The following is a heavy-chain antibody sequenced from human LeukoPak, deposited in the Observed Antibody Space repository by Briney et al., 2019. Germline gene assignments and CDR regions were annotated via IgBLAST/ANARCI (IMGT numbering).Heavy chain of an antibody. V-gene: IGHV4-61*01. CDR1: GGSVSSSNYH. Sequence: PSETLSLTCNVSGGSVSSSNYHWSWIRQPPGKGLEWIGYISNSGSTNYKASLKSRVSISADTSKNQFSLELRSVTAADTAVYYCARDGSLGFGELFGAFDIWGQGTMVTVSS. CDR2: ISNSGST. CDR3: ARDGSLGFGELFGAFDI. J-gene: IGHJ3*02. D-gene: IGHD3-10*01.